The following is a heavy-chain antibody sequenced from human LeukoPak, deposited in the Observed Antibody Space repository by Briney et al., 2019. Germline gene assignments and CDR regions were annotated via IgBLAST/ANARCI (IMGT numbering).Heavy chain of an antibody. CDR3: ARAVSGYDFWSGYYTYFDY. CDR1: GFTFDDYG. Sequence: GGSLRLSCAASGFTFDDYGMSWVRQAPGKWLEWVSVIYSGGSTYYADSVKGRFTISRDNSKNTLYLQMNSLRAEDTAVYYCARAVSGYDFWSGYYTYFDYWGQGTLVTVSS. V-gene: IGHV3-66*02. CDR2: IYSGGST. D-gene: IGHD3-3*01. J-gene: IGHJ4*02.